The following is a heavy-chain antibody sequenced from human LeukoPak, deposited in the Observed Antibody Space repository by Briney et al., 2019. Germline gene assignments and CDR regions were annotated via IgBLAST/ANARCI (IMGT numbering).Heavy chain of an antibody. V-gene: IGHV4-30-2*01. CDR2: IYHSGST. CDR1: GGSISNSGYY. CDR3: ARKPIINNAWYYFDY. D-gene: IGHD1/OR15-1a*01. J-gene: IGHJ4*02. Sequence: PSETLSLTCTVSGGSISNSGYYWSWIRQPPGKGLEWIGYIYHSGSTYYNPSLKSRVTISVDTSKNQFSLKLSSVTAADTAVYYCARKPIINNAWYYFDYWGQGTLVTVSS.